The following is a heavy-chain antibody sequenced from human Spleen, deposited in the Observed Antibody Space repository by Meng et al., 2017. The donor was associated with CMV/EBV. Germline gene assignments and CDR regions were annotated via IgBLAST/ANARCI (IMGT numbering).Heavy chain of an antibody. CDR1: GFTFSSYG. J-gene: IGHJ6*02. Sequence: GESLKISCAASGFTFSSYGMNWVRQAPGTGLEWVSSISGGSSYIYYADSVKGRFAISRDNAKNSLYLQMNSLRAEDTAVYYCARDGPVVVPAAIWGYGMDVWGQGTTVTVSS. D-gene: IGHD2-2*02. CDR3: ARDGPVVVPAAIWGYGMDV. CDR2: ISGGSSYI. V-gene: IGHV3-21*01.